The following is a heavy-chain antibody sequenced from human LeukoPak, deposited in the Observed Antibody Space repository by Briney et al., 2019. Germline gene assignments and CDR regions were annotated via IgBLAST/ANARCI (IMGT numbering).Heavy chain of an antibody. Sequence: GGSLRLSCAASGFTFSSYAMHWVRQAPGKGLEWVAVISYDGSNKYYADSVKGRFTISRDNSKNTLYLQMNSLRAEDTAVYHCARAYSYGYVTPEHWGQGTLVTVSS. CDR3: ARAYSYGYVTPEH. J-gene: IGHJ4*02. CDR2: ISYDGSNK. D-gene: IGHD5-18*01. V-gene: IGHV3-30*04. CDR1: GFTFSSYA.